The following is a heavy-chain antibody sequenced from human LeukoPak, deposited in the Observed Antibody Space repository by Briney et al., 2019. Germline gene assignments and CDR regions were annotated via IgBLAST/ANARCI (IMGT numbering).Heavy chain of an antibody. V-gene: IGHV1-2*02. CDR1: GYTFTSYG. D-gene: IGHD1-20*01. CDR2: INPNSGGT. CDR3: ARETVPYNWNDGGWFDP. Sequence: ASVKVSCKASGYTFTSYGISWVRQAPGQGLEWMGWINPNSGGTNYAQKFQGRVTMARDTSISTAYMELSRLRSDDTAVYYCARETVPYNWNDGGWFDPWGQRTLVTVSS. J-gene: IGHJ5*02.